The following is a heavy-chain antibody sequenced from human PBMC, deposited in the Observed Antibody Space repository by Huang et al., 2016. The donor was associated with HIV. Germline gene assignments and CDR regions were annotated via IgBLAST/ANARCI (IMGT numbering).Heavy chain of an antibody. CDR3: AKGRRAFDV. V-gene: IGHV5-51*03. CDR2: IYPCESKS. CDR1: GYSFSIYW. J-gene: IGHJ3*01. Sequence: EVQLVQSGAEVKKPGESLKISCTGSGYSFSIYWIAWVRQMPGKGLGWMGIIYPCESKSTYSPSFEGHVSISVDKSINTVYLHWSSLKASDTAIYYCAKGRRAFDVWGQGTWVTVSS.